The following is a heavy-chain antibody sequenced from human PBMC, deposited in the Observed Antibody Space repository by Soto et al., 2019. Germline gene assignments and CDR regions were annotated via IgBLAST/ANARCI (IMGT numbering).Heavy chain of an antibody. D-gene: IGHD4-17*01. CDR3: ASSADYGGTRTEAFDI. J-gene: IGHJ3*02. CDR2: IYPGDSDT. Sequence: GESLKISCKGSGYSFTSYWIGWVRQMPGKGLEWMGIIYPGDSDTRYSPSFQGQVTISADKSISTAYLQWSSLKASDTAMYYCASSADYGGTRTEAFDIWGQGTMVTVS. V-gene: IGHV5-51*01. CDR1: GYSFTSYW.